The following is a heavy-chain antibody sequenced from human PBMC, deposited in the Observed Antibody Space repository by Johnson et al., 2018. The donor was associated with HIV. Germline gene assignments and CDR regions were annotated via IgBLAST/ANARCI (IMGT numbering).Heavy chain of an antibody. Sequence: VQLVESGGGVVRPGGSLKLSCAASGFTFNTYGMSWVRQAPGKGLEWASLITFNGGGTAYSDSVKGRFTISRDNANNSLFLQMNSLSAEDTALYYCAREPQLDSGIHSVAFDIWGQGAMGTVSS. CDR2: ITFNGGGT. CDR1: GFTFNTYG. CDR3: AREPQLDSGIHSVAFDI. J-gene: IGHJ3*02. D-gene: IGHD1-26*01. V-gene: IGHV3-20*04.